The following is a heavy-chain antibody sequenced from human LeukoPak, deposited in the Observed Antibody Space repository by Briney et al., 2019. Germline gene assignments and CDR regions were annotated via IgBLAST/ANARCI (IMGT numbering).Heavy chain of an antibody. CDR3: ASTYCGGDCYPDAYYYYYMDV. Sequence: PGGSLRLSCAASGFTVSSNYMSWVRQAPGKGLEWVSVIYSGGSTYYADSVEGRFTISRDNSKNTLYLQMNSLRAEDTAVYYCASTYCGGDCYPDAYYYYYMDVWGKGTTVTISS. D-gene: IGHD2-21*02. CDR1: GFTVSSNY. CDR2: IYSGGST. V-gene: IGHV3-66*01. J-gene: IGHJ6*03.